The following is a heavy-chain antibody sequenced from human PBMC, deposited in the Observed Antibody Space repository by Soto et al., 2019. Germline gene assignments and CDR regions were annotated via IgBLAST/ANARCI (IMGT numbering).Heavy chain of an antibody. V-gene: IGHV4-31*03. Sequence: QVQLQESGPGLVKPSQPLPLTAPVSGGSFSSGGNYWSWFRQTPGKGRGWIGYIYYSGSTYYNPSLKSRVTISVDTSKNQFSLKLSSVTAADTAVYYCASFLYSGYDLRGFDYWGQGTLVTVSS. D-gene: IGHD5-12*01. CDR1: GGSFSSGGNY. CDR2: IYYSGST. J-gene: IGHJ4*02. CDR3: ASFLYSGYDLRGFDY.